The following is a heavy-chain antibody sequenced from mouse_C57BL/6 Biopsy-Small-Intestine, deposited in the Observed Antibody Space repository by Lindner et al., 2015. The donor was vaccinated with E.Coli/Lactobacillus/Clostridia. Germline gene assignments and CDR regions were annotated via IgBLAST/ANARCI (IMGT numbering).Heavy chain of an antibody. CDR2: IRTKSDNYAT. V-gene: IGHV10-1*01. Sequence: VQLQESGGGLVQPKGSLKLSCAASGFSFNTYAMNWVRQAPGKGLEWVARIRTKSDNYATYYADSVKDRFTISRADSETMLYLQMNNLKTEDTAMYYCVRHEYSNYEGFAYWGHGTLVTVSA. J-gene: IGHJ3*01. CDR3: VRHEYSNYEGFAY. CDR1: GFSFNTYA. D-gene: IGHD2-5*01.